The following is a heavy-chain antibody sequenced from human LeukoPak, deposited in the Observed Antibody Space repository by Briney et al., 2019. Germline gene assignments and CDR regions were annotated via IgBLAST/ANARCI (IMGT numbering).Heavy chain of an antibody. V-gene: IGHV3-23*01. D-gene: IGHD3-10*02. CDR1: GFTLSSYA. CDR2: ISDSGNT. J-gene: IGHJ6*04. CDR3: AELGITMIGGV. Sequence: GGSLRLSCAASGFTLSSYAMSWVRQAPGKGLEWVSAISDSGNTYHADSAKGRFTISRDSSKNTLFLQMNRLRPEDTAVYYCAELGITMIGGVWGKGTTVTISS.